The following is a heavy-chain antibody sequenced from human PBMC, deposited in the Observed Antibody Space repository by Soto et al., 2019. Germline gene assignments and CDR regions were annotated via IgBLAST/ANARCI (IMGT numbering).Heavy chain of an antibody. V-gene: IGHV1-18*01. CDR3: ARDRCRIYYRTDSYYDLLDY. J-gene: IGHJ4*02. D-gene: IGHD3-10*01. CDR1: GYTFTSYG. CDR2: ISGYNGNT. Sequence: GASVKVSCKTSGYTFTSYGFSWVRQAPGQGIAWMGWISGYNGNTNYAEKFQGRVTMTTDTSTSTAYMELRSLSSDDTAVYYCARDRCRIYYRTDSYYDLLDYWGQGTLVTVSS.